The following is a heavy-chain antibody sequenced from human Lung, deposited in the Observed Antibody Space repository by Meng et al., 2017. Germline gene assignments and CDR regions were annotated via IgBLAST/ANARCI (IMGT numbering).Heavy chain of an antibody. CDR2: IYNSGST. CDR3: ARGQKGYFNL. Sequence: QVVGRELLTPPRTQSLTCTVLGAAISSVNYYCSWIRQPPGKGMEWSGHIYNSGSTYYNPSLKSRITISVDTSKNQFSLKLSSVTAADTAVYYCARGQKGYFNLWGRGTLVTVSS. J-gene: IGHJ2*01. CDR1: GAAISSVNYY. V-gene: IGHV4-30-4*01.